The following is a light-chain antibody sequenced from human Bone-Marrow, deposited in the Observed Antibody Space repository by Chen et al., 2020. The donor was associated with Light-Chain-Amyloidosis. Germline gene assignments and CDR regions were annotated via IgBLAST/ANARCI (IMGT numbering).Light chain of an antibody. J-gene: IGLJ1*01. Sequence: QSVLTQPPSASGTPGQRVTISCSGTSSNIGSNYVSWFQQLPGSAPKLLIYTNDQRPSGFPDRLSGSKAGTSASLTISGLRSEDEADYYCAAWDDSMSGLCVYGTGTTVTGL. CDR3: AAWDDSMSGLCV. V-gene: IGLV1-47*01. CDR1: SSNIGSNY. CDR2: TND.